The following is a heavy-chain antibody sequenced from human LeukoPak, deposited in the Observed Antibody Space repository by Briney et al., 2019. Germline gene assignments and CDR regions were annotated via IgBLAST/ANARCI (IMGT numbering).Heavy chain of an antibody. CDR2: ISYDGSNK. D-gene: IGHD1-26*01. J-gene: IGHJ5*02. Sequence: GGSLRLSCAASGFTFSSYAMHWVRQAPGKGLEWVAVISYDGSNKYYADSVKGRFTISRDNSKNTLYLQMNSLRAEDTAVYYCARDRGGAADPWGQGTLVTVSS. CDR3: ARDRGGAADP. CDR1: GFTFSSYA. V-gene: IGHV3-30*04.